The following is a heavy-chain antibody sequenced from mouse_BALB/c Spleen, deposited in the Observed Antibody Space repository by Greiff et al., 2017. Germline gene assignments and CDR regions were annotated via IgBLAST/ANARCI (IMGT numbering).Heavy chain of an antibody. CDR1: GFTFSSYA. V-gene: IGHV5-9-4*01. CDR3: ARKEVTASYWYFDV. Sequence: EVQRVESGGGLVKPGGSLKLSCAASGFTFSSYAMSWVRQSPEKRLEWVAEISSGGSYTYYPDTVTGRFTISRDNAKNTLYLEMSSLRSEDTAMYYCARKEVTASYWYFDVWGAGTTVTVSS. D-gene: IGHD2-5*01. CDR2: ISSGGSYT. J-gene: IGHJ1*01.